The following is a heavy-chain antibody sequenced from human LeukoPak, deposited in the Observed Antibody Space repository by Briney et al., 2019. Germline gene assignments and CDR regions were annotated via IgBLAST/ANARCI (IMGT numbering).Heavy chain of an antibody. D-gene: IGHD6-13*01. V-gene: IGHV4-39*01. J-gene: IGHJ4*02. CDR1: GGSISSSSYY. CDR3: ARPGGIAAAAPTY. CDR2: IYYTGTT. Sequence: SETLSLICTVSGGSISSSSYYWGWIRQPPGKGLEWIGSIYYTGTTYFNPSLKSRVTLSADTSKKQFSLNLSPVTAANTAVYYCARPGGIAAAAPTYWGQGTLVTVSS.